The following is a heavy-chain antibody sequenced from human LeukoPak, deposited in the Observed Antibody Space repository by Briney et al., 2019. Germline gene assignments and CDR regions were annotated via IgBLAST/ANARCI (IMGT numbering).Heavy chain of an antibody. V-gene: IGHV1-18*01. Sequence: GASVKVSCKASGYTFTSYGISWVRQAPGQGLEWMGWISAYNGNTNYAQKLQGRVTMTTDTSTSTAYMELRSLRSDDTAVYYCARATRNSVGARYYYYMDVWGKGTTVTVSS. CDR2: ISAYNGNT. CDR1: GYTFTSYG. D-gene: IGHD1-26*01. CDR3: ARATRNSVGARYYYYMDV. J-gene: IGHJ6*03.